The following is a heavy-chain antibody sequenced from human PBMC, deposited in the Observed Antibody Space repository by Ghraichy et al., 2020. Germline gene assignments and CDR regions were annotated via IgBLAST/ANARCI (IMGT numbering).Heavy chain of an antibody. D-gene: IGHD6-13*01. CDR2: INHSGST. Sequence: SETLSLTCAVYNGPFDSYYWSWIRQPPGKGLQWIGEINHSGSTNYNPSLKSRVALSVDTLKNQFSLRLSFVTAADTAMYYCARGRKSSQQLVPLPFDYWGQGTLVNGS. J-gene: IGHJ4*02. V-gene: IGHV4-34*01. CDR3: ARGRKSSQQLVPLPFDY. CDR1: NGPFDSYY.